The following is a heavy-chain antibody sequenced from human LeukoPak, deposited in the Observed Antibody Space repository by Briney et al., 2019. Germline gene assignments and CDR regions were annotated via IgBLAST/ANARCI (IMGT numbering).Heavy chain of an antibody. Sequence: PSETLSLTCAVSGGSISSGGYSWSWIRQPPGRGLEWIGYIYHSGSTYYNPSLKSRVTISVDRSKNQFSLKLSSVTAADTAVYYCASAGSHCCDSSGYYRPRYLDYFDYWGQGTLVTVSS. CDR1: GGSISSGGYS. CDR2: IYHSGST. V-gene: IGHV4-30-2*01. D-gene: IGHD3-22*01. J-gene: IGHJ4*02. CDR3: ASAGSHCCDSSGYYRPRYLDYFDY.